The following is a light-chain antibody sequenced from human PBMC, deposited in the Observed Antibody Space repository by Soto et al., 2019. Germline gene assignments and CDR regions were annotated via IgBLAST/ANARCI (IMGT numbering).Light chain of an antibody. CDR3: QQYNSYPFT. CDR1: QSISSW. Sequence: DIQMTQSPSTLSASVGDRVTITCRASQSISSWLAWYQQKPGKAPKLLIYKASSLESGVPSRFSGSGSGTEFTLNISSLQPDDFATYYSQQYNSYPFTFGPGTKVDIK. J-gene: IGKJ3*01. V-gene: IGKV1-5*03. CDR2: KAS.